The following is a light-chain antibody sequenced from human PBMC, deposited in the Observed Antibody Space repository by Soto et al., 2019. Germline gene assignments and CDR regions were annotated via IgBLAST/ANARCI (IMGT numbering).Light chain of an antibody. Sequence: EIVMTQSPATLSVYPGERATLSCRASQSVSSNLAWYQQKPGQAPRLLIYGASTRATGIPARFSGSGSGTEFTLTISSLQSEDFAVYYCQSRTAFGGGTKVEIK. CDR1: QSVSSN. CDR3: QSRTA. J-gene: IGKJ4*01. V-gene: IGKV3-15*01. CDR2: GAS.